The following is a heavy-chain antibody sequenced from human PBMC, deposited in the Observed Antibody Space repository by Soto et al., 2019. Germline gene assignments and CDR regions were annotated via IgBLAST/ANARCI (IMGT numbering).Heavy chain of an antibody. V-gene: IGHV1-2*04. Sequence: GASMKVSRKASGYTFTRYYIHWVRQAPGQRVEVMGWINPNSGGTNYAQKFQGWVTMTRDTSISTAYMELSRLRSDDTAVYYCARAARRIVVVPAASINWFDPWGQGTLVTVSS. CDR3: ARAARRIVVVPAASINWFDP. D-gene: IGHD2-2*01. CDR1: GYTFTRYY. J-gene: IGHJ5*02. CDR2: INPNSGGT.